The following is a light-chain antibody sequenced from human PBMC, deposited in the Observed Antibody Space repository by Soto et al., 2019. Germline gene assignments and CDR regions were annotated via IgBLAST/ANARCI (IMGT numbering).Light chain of an antibody. CDR1: QSVSSN. CDR3: QQYTNWRT. Sequence: EIVMTQSPATLSVSPGERATLSCRASQSVSSNLAWYQQKPGQAPRLLIYDASTRATGIPARFSGSGSGTVFTLTISSLQSEDFAVYYCQQYTNWRTFGQGTKVDIK. J-gene: IGKJ1*01. V-gene: IGKV3-15*01. CDR2: DAS.